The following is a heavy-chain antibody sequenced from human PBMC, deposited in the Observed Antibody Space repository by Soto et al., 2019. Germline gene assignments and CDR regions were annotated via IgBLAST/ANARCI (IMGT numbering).Heavy chain of an antibody. CDR2: IDWDDDK. D-gene: IGHD2-21*02. CDR1: GFSLNTRGMC. Sequence: ESGPTLVNPTQTLTLTCNFSGFSLNTRGMCVSWIRQPPGKALECLALIDWDDDKYYSSSLKTRLTISKDTSKSQVVFTMTNMDPADTATYYCARAPSGDCKNGMDVWGQGTTVTVSS. J-gene: IGHJ6*02. V-gene: IGHV2-70*01. CDR3: ARAPSGDCKNGMDV.